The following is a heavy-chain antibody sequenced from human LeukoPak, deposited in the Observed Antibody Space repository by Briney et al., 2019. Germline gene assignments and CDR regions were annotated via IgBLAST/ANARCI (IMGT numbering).Heavy chain of an antibody. J-gene: IGHJ3*01. V-gene: IGHV1-3*03. Sequence: GASVKVSCKASGYTFTSYTIHWVRQAPGQSLEWMGWISVGKGDSKCAQEFQGRVTLTRDTSATTAYLEVSSLRPEDMAVYYCARERGIRDAFDFWGQGTVVTVSS. CDR1: GYTFTSYT. D-gene: IGHD1-14*01. CDR3: ARERGIRDAFDF. CDR2: ISVGKGDS.